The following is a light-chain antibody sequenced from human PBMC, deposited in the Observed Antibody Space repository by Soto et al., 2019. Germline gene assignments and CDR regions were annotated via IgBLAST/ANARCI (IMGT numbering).Light chain of an antibody. V-gene: IGLV2-14*01. CDR2: DVS. CDR1: SSDVGGYNS. CDR3: SSYTSISTWV. J-gene: IGLJ3*02. Sequence: QSALTQPASVSGSPGQSITISCTGTSSDVGGYNSVSWYQQHPGKAPKLMIYDVSNRPSGVSNRFSGSKSGNTASLTISGLQAEDEADYYCSSYTSISTWVFGGGTKLIVL.